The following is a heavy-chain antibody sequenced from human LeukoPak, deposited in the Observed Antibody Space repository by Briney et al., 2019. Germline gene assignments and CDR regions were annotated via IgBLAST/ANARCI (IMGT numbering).Heavy chain of an antibody. D-gene: IGHD2-15*01. Sequence: SETLSLTCSVSGGSITSYYWSWIRQPPGKGLEWIGYITYSNNISSDNTNYSPSFKSRVTMSLDTSKNHFSLNLTSVTAADSAVYYCARGRADIDRSGHGTLVLVSA. CDR1: GGSITSYY. V-gene: IGHV4-59*01. CDR3: ARGRADIDR. CDR2: ITYSNNISSDNT. J-gene: IGHJ5*02.